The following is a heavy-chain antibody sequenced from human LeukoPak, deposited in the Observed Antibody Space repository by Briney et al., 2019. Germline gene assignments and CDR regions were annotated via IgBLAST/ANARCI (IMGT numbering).Heavy chain of an antibody. D-gene: IGHD2-21*02. CDR1: GGSISSSSYY. CDR2: IYYSGST. V-gene: IGHV4-39*07. CDR3: ASAYCGGDCTPYWYFDL. J-gene: IGHJ2*01. Sequence: SETLSLTCTVSGGSISSSSYYWGWIRQPPGKGLEWIGSIYYSGSTYYNPSLKSRVTISEDTSKNQFSLKLSSVTAADTAVYYCASAYCGGDCTPYWYFDLWGRGTLVTVSS.